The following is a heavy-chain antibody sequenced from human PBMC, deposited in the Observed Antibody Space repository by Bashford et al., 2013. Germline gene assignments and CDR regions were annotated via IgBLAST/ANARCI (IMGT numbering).Heavy chain of an antibody. J-gene: IGHJ6*02. CDR3: AKDPGYSSSYYYYGMDV. CDR2: ISYDGSNK. D-gene: IGHD6-13*01. CDR1: GFTFSSYG. V-gene: IGHV3-30*18. Sequence: GGSLRLSCAASGFTFSSYGMHWVRQAPGKGLEWVAVISYDGSNKYYADSVKGRFTISRDNSKNTLYLQMNSLRAEDTAVYYCAKDPGYSSSYYYYGMDVWGQGTTVTVSS.